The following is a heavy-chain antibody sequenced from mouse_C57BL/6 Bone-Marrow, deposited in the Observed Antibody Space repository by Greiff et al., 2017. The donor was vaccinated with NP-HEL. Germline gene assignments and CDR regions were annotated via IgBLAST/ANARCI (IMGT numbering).Heavy chain of an antibody. Sequence: VKLVESGGDLVKPGGSLKLSCAASGFTFSSYGMSWVRQTPDKRLEWVATISSGGSYTYYPDSVKGRFTISRDNAKNTLYLQMSSLKSEDTAMYYCARPDYYGSSSAWFAYWGQGTLVTVSA. J-gene: IGHJ3*01. V-gene: IGHV5-6*02. CDR3: ARPDYYGSSSAWFAY. CDR2: ISSGGSYT. D-gene: IGHD1-1*01. CDR1: GFTFSSYG.